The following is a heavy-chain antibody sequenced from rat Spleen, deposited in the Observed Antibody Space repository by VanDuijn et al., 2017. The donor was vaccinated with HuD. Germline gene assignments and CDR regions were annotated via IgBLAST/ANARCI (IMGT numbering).Heavy chain of an antibody. Sequence: EVQLVESGGGLVQPGRSLKLPCAASGFTFSNYDMAWVRQVPTKGLEWIASISTGGGNTYYRDSVKGRFTISRDNAKNTQYLQMDSLRSEDTATYYCARTNSGDGYSWYFDFWGQGTLVTVSS. D-gene: IGHD1-12*03. CDR3: ARTNSGDGYSWYFDF. V-gene: IGHV5S13*01. CDR1: GFTFSNYD. CDR2: ISTGGGNT. J-gene: IGHJ3*01.